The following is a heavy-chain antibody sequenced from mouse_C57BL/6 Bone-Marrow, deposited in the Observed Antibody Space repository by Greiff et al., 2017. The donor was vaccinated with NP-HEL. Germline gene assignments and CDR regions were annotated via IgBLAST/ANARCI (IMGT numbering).Heavy chain of an antibody. V-gene: IGHV5-16*01. D-gene: IGHD1-1*01. CDR2: INYDGSST. CDR1: GFTFSDYY. CDR3: ARDIYYYGSSPRYFDV. J-gene: IGHJ1*03. Sequence: EVMLVESEGGLVQPGSSMKLSCTASGFTFSDYYMAWVRQVPEKGLEWVANINYDGSSTYYLDSLKSRFIISRDNAKNILYLQMSSLKSEDTATYYCARDIYYYGSSPRYFDVWGTGTTVTVSS.